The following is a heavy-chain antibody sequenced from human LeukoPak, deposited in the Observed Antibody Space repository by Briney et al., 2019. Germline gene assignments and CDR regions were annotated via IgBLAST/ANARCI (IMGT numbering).Heavy chain of an antibody. CDR1: GLTFDNSA. D-gene: IGHD3-10*01. V-gene: IGHV3-9*01. Sequence: GESLRLSCAASGLTFDNSAMHWVPHAPGKGLEWVSGIVANSGHIDYADSVKSRITISRDNTKNSLYLQMSSLRAEYTALNYCAKQLLGSGALDSWGQGTLVTVSS. CDR3: AKQLLGSGALDS. CDR2: IVANSGHI. J-gene: IGHJ4*02.